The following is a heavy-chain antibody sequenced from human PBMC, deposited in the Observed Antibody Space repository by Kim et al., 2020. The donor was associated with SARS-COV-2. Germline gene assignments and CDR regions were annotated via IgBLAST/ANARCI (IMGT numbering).Heavy chain of an antibody. CDR1: GFTFSSYA. CDR2: ISGSGGST. CDR3: AKEVVPAALGMGGGMDV. Sequence: GGSLRLSCAASGFTFSSYAMSWVRQAPGKGLEWVSAISGSGGSTYYADSVKGRFTISRDNSKNTLYLQMNSLRAEDTAVYYCAKEVVPAALGMGGGMDVWGQGTTVTVSS. J-gene: IGHJ6*02. D-gene: IGHD2-2*01. V-gene: IGHV3-23*01.